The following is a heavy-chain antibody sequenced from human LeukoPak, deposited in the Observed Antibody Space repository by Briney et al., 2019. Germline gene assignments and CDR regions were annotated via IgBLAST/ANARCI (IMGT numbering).Heavy chain of an antibody. CDR3: LREGGVGEDSGDY. Sequence: SLTLSCAASGFIFSNYGRHWVRQAPGRGLEWVAVIWHDGSQKYYADSVKGRVTISRDNSRKTLYLQLNNLRDADTGVYYCLREGGVGEDSGDYWGQGTLVTVS. D-gene: IGHD3-10*01. J-gene: IGHJ4*02. CDR2: IWHDGSQK. V-gene: IGHV3-33*01. CDR1: GFIFSNYG.